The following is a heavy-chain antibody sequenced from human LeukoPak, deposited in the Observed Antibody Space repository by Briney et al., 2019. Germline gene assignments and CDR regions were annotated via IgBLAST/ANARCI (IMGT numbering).Heavy chain of an antibody. Sequence: SETLSLPCTVSGGSISNNNYYWAWIRQPPGKGLECIGSIYYSGSPSYNPSLKSRVTISVDTSKNQFSLRLSSVTAADTAVYYCATWRTAKTGFDYWGQGTLVTVSS. V-gene: IGHV4-39*01. CDR1: GGSISNNNYY. D-gene: IGHD1-1*01. CDR3: ATWRTAKTGFDY. J-gene: IGHJ4*02. CDR2: IYYSGSP.